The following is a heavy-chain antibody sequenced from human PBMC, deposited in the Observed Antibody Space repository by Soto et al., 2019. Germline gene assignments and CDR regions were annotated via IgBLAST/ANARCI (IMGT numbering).Heavy chain of an antibody. CDR2: IKEDGSEI. CDR3: ARDTGFDYVN. V-gene: IGHV3-7*01. J-gene: IGHJ4*02. D-gene: IGHD5-12*01. CDR1: GFNVRSYW. Sequence: GESLKISCAVSGFNVRSYWMSWVRQAPGKGLEWVASIKEDGSEIYYLQSVRGRFAISRDSAGNALQLAMNYLSAEDTATYFCARDTGFDYVNWGQGTLVTVSS.